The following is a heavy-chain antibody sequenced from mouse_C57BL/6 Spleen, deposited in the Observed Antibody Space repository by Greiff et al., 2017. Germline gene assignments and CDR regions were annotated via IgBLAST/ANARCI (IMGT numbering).Heavy chain of an antibody. CDR2: IWRGGST. CDR3: AKGFYYDYDERYFDV. J-gene: IGHJ1*03. V-gene: IGHV2-5*01. D-gene: IGHD2-4*01. CDR1: GFSLTSYG. Sequence: QVHVKQSGPGLVQPSQSLSITCTVSGFSLTSYGVHWVRQSPGKGLEWLGVIWRGGSTDYNAAFMSRLSITKDNSKSQVFFKMNSLQADDTAIYDCAKGFYYDYDERYFDVWGTGTTVTVSS.